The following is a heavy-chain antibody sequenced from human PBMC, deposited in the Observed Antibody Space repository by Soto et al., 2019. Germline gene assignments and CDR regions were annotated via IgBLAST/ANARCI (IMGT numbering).Heavy chain of an antibody. V-gene: IGHV4-59*08. CDR3: ARLYDYVWVSYRYIGSHYFYGMDV. Sequence: KASETLSLTCTVSGGSISNYYWSWIRQPPGKGLEWIGFIYYSGSTNYNPSLKSRVTLSVDTSKNQFSLKLSSVTPTDTAVYYCARLYDYVWVSYRYIGSHYFYGMDVSGQGTTDTVSS. CDR2: IYYSGST. D-gene: IGHD3-16*02. CDR1: GGSISNYY. J-gene: IGHJ6*01.